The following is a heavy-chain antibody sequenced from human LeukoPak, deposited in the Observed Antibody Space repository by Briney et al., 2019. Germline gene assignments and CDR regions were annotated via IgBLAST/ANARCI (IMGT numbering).Heavy chain of an antibody. CDR3: ARQRLGYYLDS. D-gene: IGHD5-24*01. Sequence: GGALRLSCAASGFRFTDYTMNWVRQAPGKGLEWVSSVSFSSTYIYYADSLKGRCTVSRDNAKNSLYLQMNSLGDGDTAVYYCARQRLGYYLDSWGQGTLVTVSS. V-gene: IGHV3-21*01. CDR2: VSFSSTYI. J-gene: IGHJ4*02. CDR1: GFRFTDYT.